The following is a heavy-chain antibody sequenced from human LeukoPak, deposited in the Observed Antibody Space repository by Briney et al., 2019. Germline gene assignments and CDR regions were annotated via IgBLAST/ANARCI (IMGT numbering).Heavy chain of an antibody. V-gene: IGHV3-21*04. CDR2: ISSSSSYI. Sequence: PGGSLRLSCAASGFTFSSYSMNWVRQAPGKGLEWVSSISSSSSYIYYADSVKGRFTISRDNAKNSLYLQMNSLRAEDTAVYYCAKGRGPIEYSSSGWDYWGQGTLVTVSS. J-gene: IGHJ4*02. CDR3: AKGRGPIEYSSSGWDY. D-gene: IGHD6-6*01. CDR1: GFTFSSYS.